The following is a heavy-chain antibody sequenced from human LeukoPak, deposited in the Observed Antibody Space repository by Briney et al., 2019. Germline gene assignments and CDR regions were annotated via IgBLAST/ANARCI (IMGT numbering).Heavy chain of an antibody. V-gene: IGHV1-8*02. Sequence: ASVKVSCKASGYTFTSYGISWVRQAPGQGLEWMGWMNPNSGNTGYAQKFQGRVTMTRNTSISTAYMELSSLRSEDTAVYYCARERDAFDIWGQGTMVTVSS. CDR1: GYTFTSYG. J-gene: IGHJ3*02. CDR2: MNPNSGNT. CDR3: ARERDAFDI.